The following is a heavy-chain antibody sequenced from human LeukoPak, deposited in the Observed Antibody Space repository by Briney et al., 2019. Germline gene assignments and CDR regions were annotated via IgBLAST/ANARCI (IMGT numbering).Heavy chain of an antibody. CDR3: ARDVYFDWPEPYYYGMDV. D-gene: IGHD3-9*01. CDR2: ISYDGSNK. J-gene: IGHJ6*02. V-gene: IGHV3-30*04. Sequence: GGSLRLSCAASGFTFSSYAMHWVRQAPGKGLEWVAVISYDGSNKYYADSVKGRFTTSRDNSKNTLYLQMNSLRAEDTAVYYCARDVYFDWPEPYYYGMDVWGQGTTVTVSS. CDR1: GFTFSSYA.